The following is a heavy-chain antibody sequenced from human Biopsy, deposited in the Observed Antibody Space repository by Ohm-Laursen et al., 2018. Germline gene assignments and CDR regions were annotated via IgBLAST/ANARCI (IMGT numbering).Heavy chain of an antibody. D-gene: IGHD6-19*01. V-gene: IGHV1-46*01. CDR2: INPSGSTT. Sequence: ASVKVSCKASGYSFTSYYMHWVRHAPGQGLEWMGMINPSGSTTSYPQIFQGRVTMTRDTSKSTVYMELSSLRSADTAVYFCARNTGWYGGLYYFDYWGQGTLVTVSS. CDR3: ARNTGWYGGLYYFDY. J-gene: IGHJ4*02. CDR1: GYSFTSYY.